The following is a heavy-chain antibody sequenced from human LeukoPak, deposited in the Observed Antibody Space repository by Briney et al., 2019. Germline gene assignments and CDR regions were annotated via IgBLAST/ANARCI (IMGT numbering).Heavy chain of an antibody. D-gene: IGHD3-16*01. CDR2: INHSGST. CDR1: GGSFSGYY. CDR3: AREGYGLRFDY. J-gene: IGHJ4*02. Sequence: PSETLSLTCAVYGGSFSGYYWSWIRQPPGKGLEWIGEINHSGSTNYNPSLKSRVTIPVDTSKNQFSLKLSSVTAADTAVYYCAREGYGLRFDYWGQGTLVTVSS. V-gene: IGHV4-34*01.